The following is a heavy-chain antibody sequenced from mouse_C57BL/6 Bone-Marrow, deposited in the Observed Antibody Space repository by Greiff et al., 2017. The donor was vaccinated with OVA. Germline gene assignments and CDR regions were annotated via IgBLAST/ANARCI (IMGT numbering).Heavy chain of an antibody. D-gene: IGHD1-1*01. CDR3: TTTVVAPHFDY. CDR2: IYPGNSDT. V-gene: IGHV1-5*01. J-gene: IGHJ2*01. Sequence: VQLQQSGTVLARPGASVKMSCKTSGYTFTSYWMHWVKQRPGQGLEWIGAIYPGNSDTSYNQKFKGKAKLTAVTAASPAYMELSSLTNEDSAVYYCTTTVVAPHFDYWGQGTTLTVSS. CDR1: GYTFTSYW.